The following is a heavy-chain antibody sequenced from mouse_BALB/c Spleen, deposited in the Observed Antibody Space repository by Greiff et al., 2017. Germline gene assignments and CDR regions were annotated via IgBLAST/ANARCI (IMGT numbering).Heavy chain of an antibody. V-gene: IGHV5-17*02. CDR2: ISSGSSTI. Sequence: EVQGVESGGGLVQPGGSRKLSCAASGFTFSSFGMHWVRQAPEKGLEWVAYISSGSSTIYYADTVKGRFTISRDNPKNTLFLQMTSLRSEDTAMYYCASVFAYWGQGTLVTVSA. CDR3: ASVFAY. J-gene: IGHJ3*01. CDR1: GFTFSSFG.